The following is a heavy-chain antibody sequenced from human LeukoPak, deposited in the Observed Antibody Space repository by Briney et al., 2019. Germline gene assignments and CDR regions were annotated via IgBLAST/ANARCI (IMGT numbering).Heavy chain of an antibody. CDR1: GFTLTIYK. CDR2: ISYDGSNK. J-gene: IGHJ4*02. CDR3: AKGLGVVVVPAATDY. V-gene: IGHV3-30*01. D-gene: IGHD2-2*01. Sequence: GGALRLSCAASGFTLTIYKMNWVRQAPGKGLGRVSYISYDGSNKYYADSVKGRFTISRDNSKNTLYLQMNSLRAEDTAVYYCAKGLGVVVVPAATDYWGQGTLVTVSS.